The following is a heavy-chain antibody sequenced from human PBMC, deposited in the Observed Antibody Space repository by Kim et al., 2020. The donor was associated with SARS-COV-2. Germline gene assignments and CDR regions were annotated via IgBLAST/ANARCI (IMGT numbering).Heavy chain of an antibody. V-gene: IGHV3-23*01. CDR1: GFTFNSHA. CDR2: ITPNGDFT. J-gene: IGHJ1*01. CDR3: AKDQGYTSGPGYG. D-gene: IGHD6-19*01. Sequence: GGSLRLSCAASGFTFNSHAMMWFRQAPGKGLEWVSAITPNGDFTIDADSVKGRFTISRDNSRNTLYLQMNRLRAEDTAVYYCAKDQGYTSGPGYGWGQG.